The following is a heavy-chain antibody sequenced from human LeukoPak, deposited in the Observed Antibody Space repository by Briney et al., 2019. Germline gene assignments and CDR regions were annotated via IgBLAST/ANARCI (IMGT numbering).Heavy chain of an antibody. D-gene: IGHD6-19*01. CDR3: ATLWDPVAGTTQPLL. CDR2: ISGSGSTI. J-gene: IGHJ4*02. CDR1: GFXFSSYE. V-gene: IGHV3-48*03. Sequence: GGSLRLSCAASGFXFSSYEINWVRQAPGKGLQWVSYISGSGSTIYYGDSLEGRFTISRDNANNSLYLQINSLRVEDTAVYYCATLWDPVAGTTQPLLWGQGTLVTVSS.